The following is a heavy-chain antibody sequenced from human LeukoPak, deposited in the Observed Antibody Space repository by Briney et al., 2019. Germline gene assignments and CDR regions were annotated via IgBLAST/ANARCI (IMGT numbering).Heavy chain of an antibody. J-gene: IGHJ4*02. V-gene: IGHV1-18*01. CDR2: ISAYNGNT. Sequence: ASVKVSCKASGYTFTSYGISWVRQAPRQGLEWMGWISAYNGNTNYAQKLQGRVTMTTDTSTSTAYMELRSLRSDDTAVYYCARGRYYDSNGYYPGDFDYWGQGTLVTVSS. CDR3: ARGRYYDSNGYYPGDFDY. CDR1: GYTFTSYG. D-gene: IGHD3-22*01.